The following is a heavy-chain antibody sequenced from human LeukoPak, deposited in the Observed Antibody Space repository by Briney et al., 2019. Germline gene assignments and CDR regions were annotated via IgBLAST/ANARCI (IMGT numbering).Heavy chain of an antibody. V-gene: IGHV3-48*03. CDR3: ARDGYNSHFDY. D-gene: IGHD5-24*01. J-gene: IGHJ4*02. Sequence: GGSLRLSCEASGFTFSSYEMNWVRQAPGTGLEWVSHITSSGSTTYYADSVKGRFTISRDNAKNSLYLQMNSLRAEDTAVYYCARDGYNSHFDYWGQGTLVTVSS. CDR2: ITSSGSTT. CDR1: GFTFSSYE.